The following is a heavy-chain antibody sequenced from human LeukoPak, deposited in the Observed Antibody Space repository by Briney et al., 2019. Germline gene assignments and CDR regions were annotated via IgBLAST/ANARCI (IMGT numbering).Heavy chain of an antibody. CDR2: IYTSGST. CDR3: ARDAEYYDSSGYSPGWFDP. D-gene: IGHD3-22*01. CDR1: GGSISSGSYY. V-gene: IGHV4-61*02. Sequence: SETLSLTCTVSGGSISSGSYYWSWIRQPAGKGLEWIGRIYTSGSTNYNPSLKSRVTISVDTSKNQFSLKLSSVTAADTAVYYCARDAEYYDSSGYSPGWFDPWGQGTLVTVSS. J-gene: IGHJ5*02.